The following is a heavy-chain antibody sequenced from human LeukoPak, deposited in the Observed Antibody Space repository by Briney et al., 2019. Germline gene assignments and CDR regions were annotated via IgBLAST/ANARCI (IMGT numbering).Heavy chain of an antibody. CDR3: ARVRGYKDDNMWYLWFDP. D-gene: IGHD5-12*01. J-gene: IGHJ5*02. CDR2: IIDTGTT. V-gene: IGHV4-59*10. CDR1: GGSFSGYY. Sequence: SETLSLTCAVYGGSFSGYYWSWIRQPAGKGLEWIGRIIDTGTTDYSPSLRSRVTMSVDTSRNQVSLNLRSVTAADTAVYYRARVRGYKDDNMWYLWFDPWGQGTRVTVSS.